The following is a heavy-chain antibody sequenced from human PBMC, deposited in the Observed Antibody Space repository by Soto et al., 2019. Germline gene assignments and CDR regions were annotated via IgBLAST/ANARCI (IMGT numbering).Heavy chain of an antibody. CDR3: ARVGCSSTSCYWDYYYYGMDV. CDR1: GGTFSSYA. D-gene: IGHD2-2*01. J-gene: IGHJ6*02. Sequence: QVQLVQSGAEVKKPGSSVKVSCKASGGTFSSYAISWVRQAPGQGLELMGGIIPIFGTANYAQKFQGRVTITADKSTSTAYMELSSLRSEDTAVYYCARVGCSSTSCYWDYYYYGMDVWGQGTTVTVSS. CDR2: IIPIFGTA. V-gene: IGHV1-69*06.